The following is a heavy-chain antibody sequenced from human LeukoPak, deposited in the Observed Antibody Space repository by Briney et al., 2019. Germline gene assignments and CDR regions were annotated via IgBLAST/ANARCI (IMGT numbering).Heavy chain of an antibody. J-gene: IGHJ3*01. D-gene: IGHD4-17*01. CDR3: ARDPNGDYIGAFEF. CDR1: GFTFSNYA. CDR2: INSGGAP. Sequence: GGSLRLSCAASGFTFSNYAVMWVRQAPGQGLEWVSAINSGGAPRYADSVKGRFTISRDNSKNMLYLQMDSLRAEDTAQYFCARDPNGDYIGAFEFWGQGTGVTVSS. V-gene: IGHV3-23*01.